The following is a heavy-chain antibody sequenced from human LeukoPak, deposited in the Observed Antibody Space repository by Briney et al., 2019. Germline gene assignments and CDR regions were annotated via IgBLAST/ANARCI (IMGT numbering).Heavy chain of an antibody. V-gene: IGHV4-59*01. D-gene: IGHD5-18*01. J-gene: IGHJ4*02. CDR3: ARSHTAMVHYFDY. CDR1: GGSISSYY. CDR2: IYYSGST. Sequence: SETLSLTCTVSGGSISSYYWSWIRQPPGKGLEWIGYIYYSGSTNYNPSLESRVTISVDTSKNQFSLKLSSVIAADTAVYYCARSHTAMVHYFDYWGQGTLVTVSS.